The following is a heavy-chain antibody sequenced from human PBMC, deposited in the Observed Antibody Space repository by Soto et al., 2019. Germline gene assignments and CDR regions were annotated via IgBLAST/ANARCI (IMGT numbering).Heavy chain of an antibody. D-gene: IGHD4-17*01. Sequence: ASVKVSCKASGYTFTGYYMHWVRQAPGQGLEWMGWINPNSGGTNYAQKFQGRVTMTRDTSISTAYMELSRLRSDDTAVYYCASLVGVEYGDYVGYFDYWGQGTLVTVSS. CDR3: ASLVGVEYGDYVGYFDY. CDR1: GYTFTGYY. V-gene: IGHV1-2*02. J-gene: IGHJ4*02. CDR2: INPNSGGT.